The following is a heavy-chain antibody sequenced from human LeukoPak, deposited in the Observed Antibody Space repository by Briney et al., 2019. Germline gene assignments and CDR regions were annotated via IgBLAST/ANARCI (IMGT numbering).Heavy chain of an antibody. D-gene: IGHD6-13*01. J-gene: IGHJ3*02. CDR2: ISGSGGST. V-gene: IGHV3-23*01. CDR1: GFTFSSYA. CDR3: ANADGAAAGEDAFDI. Sequence: TGGSLRLSCAASGFTFSSYAMSWVRQAPGKGLEWVSAISGSGGSTYYADSVKGRFTISRDNSKNTLYLQMNSLRAEDTAVYYCANADGAAAGEDAFDIWGQGTMVTVSS.